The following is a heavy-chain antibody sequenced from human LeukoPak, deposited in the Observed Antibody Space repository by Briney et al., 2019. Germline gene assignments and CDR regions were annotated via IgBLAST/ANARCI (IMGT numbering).Heavy chain of an antibody. V-gene: IGHV4-59*08. Sequence: SETLSLTCTVSGGSISSYYWSWIRQPPGKGLEWIGYIYYSGSTNYNPSLKSRVTISVDTSKNQFSLKLSSVTAADTAVYYCARRIRVVVGATRGGGYFDYWGQGTLVTVSS. D-gene: IGHD1-26*01. J-gene: IGHJ4*02. CDR1: GGSISSYY. CDR3: ARRIRVVVGATRGGGYFDY. CDR2: IYYSGST.